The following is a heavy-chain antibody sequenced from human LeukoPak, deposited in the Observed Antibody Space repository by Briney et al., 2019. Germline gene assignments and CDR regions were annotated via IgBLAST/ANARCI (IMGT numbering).Heavy chain of an antibody. CDR2: ISTSGGST. CDR3: AKTTAGYSSGRYPGWPVDY. V-gene: IGHV3-23*01. CDR1: GFTFSSYA. J-gene: IGHJ4*02. D-gene: IGHD6-19*01. Sequence: GGSLRLSCAASGFTFSSYALTWVRQVPGKGLEWVSHISTSGGSTVYADSVKGRFTISRDNSKSTLYLQMNSLRAEDTALYYCAKTTAGYSSGRYPGWPVDYWGQGTLVTVSS.